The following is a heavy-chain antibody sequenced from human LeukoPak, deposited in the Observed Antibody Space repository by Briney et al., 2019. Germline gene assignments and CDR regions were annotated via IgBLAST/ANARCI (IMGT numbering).Heavy chain of an antibody. V-gene: IGHV4-4*07. Sequence: ASETLSLTCTVYGGSFSGYYWSWIRQPAGKGLEWIGRISGSGTITYNPALQSRLSISIDTSKNQFSLKLMSVTAADTAVYYCARDSGTTGEVKFDPWGQGTLVTVSS. CDR1: GGSFSGYY. CDR3: ARDSGTTGEVKFDP. D-gene: IGHD3-10*01. J-gene: IGHJ5*02. CDR2: ISGSGTI.